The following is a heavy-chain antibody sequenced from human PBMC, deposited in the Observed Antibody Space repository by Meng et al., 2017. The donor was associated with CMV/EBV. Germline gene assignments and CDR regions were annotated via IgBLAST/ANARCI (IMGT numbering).Heavy chain of an antibody. V-gene: IGHV3-48*04. CDR3: ARAVAGTAGDSDY. Sequence: GESLKISCAASGFTFSSYSMNWVRQAPGKGLEWVSYISSSSSTIYYADSVKGRFTISRDNAKNPLYLQMNSLRAEDTAVYYCARAVAGTAGDSDYWGQGTLVTVSS. J-gene: IGHJ4*02. D-gene: IGHD6-19*01. CDR2: ISSSSSTI. CDR1: GFTFSSYS.